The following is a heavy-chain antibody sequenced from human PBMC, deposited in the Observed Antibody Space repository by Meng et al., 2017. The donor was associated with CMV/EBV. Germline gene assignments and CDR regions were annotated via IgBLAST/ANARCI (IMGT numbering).Heavy chain of an antibody. D-gene: IGHD2-2*02. J-gene: IGHJ5*02. CDR2: IYTSGST. V-gene: IGHV4-4*07. CDR1: GCSISSYY. Sequence: QGHAHDSGPGLLNPWESLSLTCTVSGCSISSYYWSWIRQPAGKGLEWIARIYTSGSTNYNPSLKSRVTMSVDTSKNQFSLKLSSVTAAVTAVYYCAREIVVVPAAIDNWFDPWGQGTLVTVSS. CDR3: AREIVVVPAAIDNWFDP.